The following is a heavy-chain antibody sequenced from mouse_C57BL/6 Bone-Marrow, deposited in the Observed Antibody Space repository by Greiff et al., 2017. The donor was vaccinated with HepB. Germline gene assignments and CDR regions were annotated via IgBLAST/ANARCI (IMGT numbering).Heavy chain of an antibody. CDR1: GYSFTGYY. V-gene: IGHV1-42*01. CDR2: INPSTGGT. D-gene: IGHD1-1*01. J-gene: IGHJ3*01. Sequence: EVQLQQSGPELVKPGASVKISCKASGYSFTGYYMNWVKQSPEKSLEWIGEINPSTGGTTYNQKFKAKATLTVDKSSSTAYMQLKSLTSEDSAVYYCARGKITTVVDRFAYWGQGTLVTVSA. CDR3: ARGKITTVVDRFAY.